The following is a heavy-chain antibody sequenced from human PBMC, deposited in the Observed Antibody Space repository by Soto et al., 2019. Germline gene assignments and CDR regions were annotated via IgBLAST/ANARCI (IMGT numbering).Heavy chain of an antibody. J-gene: IGHJ4*02. CDR2: IKGDGTIT. CDR3: ARGGLGNDYNDY. V-gene: IGHV3-74*01. Sequence: EVQLVESGGGLVQPGGSLRLSCAASGFTFSRDWMHWVRQSPGKGLVWVSRIKGDGTITNYADSVKGRFTTSRDNAKHTVYLQLNSLTTEDTAVYYCARGGLGNDYNDYWGQGTLVTVSS. D-gene: IGHD3-10*01. CDR1: GFTFSRDW.